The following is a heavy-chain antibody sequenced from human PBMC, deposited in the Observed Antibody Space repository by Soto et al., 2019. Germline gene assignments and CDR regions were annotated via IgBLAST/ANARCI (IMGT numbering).Heavy chain of an antibody. V-gene: IGHV4-31*03. Sequence: QVQLQESGPGLVKPSQTLSLTCTVSGGSISSGGYYWSWIRQHPGKGLEWIGYIYYSGSTYYNPSLKSRVTISVDTSKNQFSLKLSSVTAADTAMYYCARDQYYGGTGGAFDIWGQGTMVTVSS. CDR2: IYYSGST. J-gene: IGHJ3*02. CDR3: ARDQYYGGTGGAFDI. D-gene: IGHD4-17*01. CDR1: GGSISSGGYY.